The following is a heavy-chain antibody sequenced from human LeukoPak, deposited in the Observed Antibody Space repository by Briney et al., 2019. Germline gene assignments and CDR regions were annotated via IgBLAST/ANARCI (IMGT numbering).Heavy chain of an antibody. V-gene: IGHV3-23*01. J-gene: IGHJ3*02. Sequence: GGSLRLSCAASGFTFSSYAMSWVRQAPGKGLEWVSAISGSGGSTYYADPVKGRFTISRDNAKNSLYLQMNSLRAEDTAVYYCARAGSGWSVDAFDIWGQGTMVTVSS. CDR3: ARAGSGWSVDAFDI. CDR1: GFTFSSYA. D-gene: IGHD6-19*01. CDR2: ISGSGGST.